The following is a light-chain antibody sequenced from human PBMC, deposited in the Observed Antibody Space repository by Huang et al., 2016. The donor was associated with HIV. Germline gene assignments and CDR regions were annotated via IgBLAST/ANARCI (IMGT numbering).Light chain of an antibody. V-gene: IGKV4-1*01. J-gene: IGKJ3*01. CDR3: QQYYNTPFT. CDR1: QSLLYRSNNKNY. Sequence: DIVMTQSPDSLAVSLGERAAINCKSSQSLLYRSNNKNYLAWYQQKPGQPPKLLIYWASTRESGVPDRFSGSGSGTDFTLTISGLQAADVAVYYCQQYYNTPFTFGPGTKVDIK. CDR2: WAS.